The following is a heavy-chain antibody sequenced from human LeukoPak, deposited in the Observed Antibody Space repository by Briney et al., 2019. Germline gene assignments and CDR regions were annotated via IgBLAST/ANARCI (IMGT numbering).Heavy chain of an antibody. CDR3: ARLQRPYYYDSSGYYRAVFDY. J-gene: IGHJ4*02. D-gene: IGHD3-22*01. Sequence: SETLSLTCAVYGGSFSGYYWSWIRQPPGKGLEWIGEINHSGSTNYNPSLKSRVTISVDTSKNQFSLKLSSVTAADTAVYYCARLQRPYYYDSSGYYRAVFDYWGQGTLVTVSS. CDR1: GGSFSGYY. V-gene: IGHV4-34*01. CDR2: INHSGST.